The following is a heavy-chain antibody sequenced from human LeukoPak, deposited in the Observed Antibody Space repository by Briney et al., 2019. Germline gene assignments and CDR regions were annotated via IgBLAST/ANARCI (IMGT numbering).Heavy chain of an antibody. Sequence: SVKVSCKASGGTFSSFAISWVRQAPGQGLEWMGGIIPILGTPNYAQKFQGRVTITADESTSTVYMELTSLRSEDTAVYYCASYYDLLTGYYTLLEYFQHWGQGTLVTVSS. CDR2: IIPILGTP. CDR1: GGTFSSFA. J-gene: IGHJ1*01. D-gene: IGHD3-9*01. CDR3: ASYYDLLTGYYTLLEYFQH. V-gene: IGHV1-69*13.